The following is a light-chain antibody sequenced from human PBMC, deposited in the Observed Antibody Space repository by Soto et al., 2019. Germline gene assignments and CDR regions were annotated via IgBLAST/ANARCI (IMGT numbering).Light chain of an antibody. CDR3: QAWDSYTVV. CDR1: KLGEKY. J-gene: IGLJ2*01. CDR2: QDR. Sequence: SYELTQPPSVSVYPGQTASITCSGDKLGEKYACWYQQKPGQSPVLVIYQDRKRPSGIPERFSGSNSGNTATLTISGTQAMDEADYFCQAWDSYTVVFGGGTKLTVL. V-gene: IGLV3-1*01.